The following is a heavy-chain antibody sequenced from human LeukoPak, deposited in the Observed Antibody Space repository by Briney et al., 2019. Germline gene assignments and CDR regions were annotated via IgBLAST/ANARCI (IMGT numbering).Heavy chain of an antibody. CDR1: GGSISSYY. J-gene: IGHJ4*02. CDR3: ARVYYYGSGSYSPFDY. V-gene: IGHV4-59*01. Sequence: SETLSLTCTVSGGSISSYYWSWIRQPPGKGLEWIGYIYYSGSTNYSPSLRSRVTISVDTSKNQFSLKLSFVTAADTAVYYCARVYYYGSGSYSPFDYWGQGTLVTVSS. D-gene: IGHD3-10*01. CDR2: IYYSGST.